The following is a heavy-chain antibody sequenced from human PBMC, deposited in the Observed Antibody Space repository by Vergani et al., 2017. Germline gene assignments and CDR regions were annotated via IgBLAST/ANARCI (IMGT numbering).Heavy chain of an antibody. Sequence: QVQLVQSGAEVKKPGASVKVSCKASGYTFTGYYMHWVRQAPGQGLEWMGWINPNSGGTNYAQKFQGRVTMTRDTSISTAYMELSRLRSDDTAVYYCARELSPHYLHYIVGATDALDIWGQGTMVTVSS. CDR1: GYTFTGYY. V-gene: IGHV1-2*02. J-gene: IGHJ3*02. D-gene: IGHD1-26*01. CDR2: INPNSGGT. CDR3: ARELSPHYLHYIVGATDALDI.